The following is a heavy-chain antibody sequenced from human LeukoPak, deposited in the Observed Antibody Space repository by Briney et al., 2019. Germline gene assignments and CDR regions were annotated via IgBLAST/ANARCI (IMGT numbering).Heavy chain of an antibody. CDR1: GFTFSSHA. CDR2: ISYDGSNK. J-gene: IGHJ4*02. V-gene: IGHV3-30-3*01. D-gene: IGHD2/OR15-2a*01. CDR3: ASLLNDYGDY. Sequence: PGGSLRLSCAASGFTFSSHAMHWVRQAPGKGLEWVAVISYDGSNKYYADSVKGRFTISRDNSKNTLYLQMNSLRAEDTAVYYCASLLNDYGDYWGQGTLVTVSS.